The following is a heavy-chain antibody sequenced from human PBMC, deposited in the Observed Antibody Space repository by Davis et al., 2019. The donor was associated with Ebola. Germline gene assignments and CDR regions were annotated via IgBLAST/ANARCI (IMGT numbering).Heavy chain of an antibody. V-gene: IGHV5-10-1*01. CDR2: IDPSDSYT. Sequence: GESLKISCTGSGYSFTSYWISWVRQMPGKGLEWMGRIDPSDSYTNYSPSFQGHVTISADKSISTAYLQWSSLKASDTAMYYCARHLRGYYDSSGQEDYWGQGTLVTVSS. CDR1: GYSFTSYW. CDR3: ARHLRGYYDSSGQEDY. J-gene: IGHJ4*02. D-gene: IGHD3-22*01.